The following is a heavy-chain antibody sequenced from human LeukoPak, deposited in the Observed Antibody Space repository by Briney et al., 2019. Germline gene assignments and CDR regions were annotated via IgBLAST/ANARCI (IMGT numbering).Heavy chain of an antibody. D-gene: IGHD2-2*01. CDR1: GFTFSTYW. CDR2: INADGSTT. J-gene: IGHJ4*02. Sequence: GGSLRLSCAASGFTFSTYWMHWVRQAPGKGLVWVSRINADGSTTTYADSVKGRFTISRDNAKNTLYLQMNSLRAEDTAVYYCARGIGTTSAYWGQGTLVTVSS. CDR3: ARGIGTTSAY. V-gene: IGHV3-74*01.